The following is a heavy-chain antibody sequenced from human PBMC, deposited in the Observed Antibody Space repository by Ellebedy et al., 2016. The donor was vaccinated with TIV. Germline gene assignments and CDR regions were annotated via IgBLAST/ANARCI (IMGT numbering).Heavy chain of an antibody. CDR1: GLTFSRYW. D-gene: IGHD2-15*01. CDR2: IKTDGSDK. J-gene: IGHJ4*02. Sequence: GESLKISCVDSGLTFSRYWMSWVRQTPGRGLEWVANIKTDGSDKNYVDSVKGRFTISRDNAKNTLYLQMNSLRADDTAVYYCAKVAGFCSSGSCYSDYWGQGTLVTVSS. CDR3: AKVAGFCSSGSCYSDY. V-gene: IGHV3-7*03.